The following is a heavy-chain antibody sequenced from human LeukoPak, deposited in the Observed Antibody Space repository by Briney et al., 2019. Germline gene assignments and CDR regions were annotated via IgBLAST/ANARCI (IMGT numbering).Heavy chain of an antibody. Sequence: GGSLRLSCAASGFTFSSYSRKWVRQAPGKRMEWVSYISKSSDRIYHADSVKGRFTISRDNAKNSLYLQMDSLRAEDTAVYYCARDLLNDEGSSYFFDQWGQGTLVTVSS. D-gene: IGHD2-2*01. J-gene: IGHJ4*02. V-gene: IGHV3-48*04. CDR3: ARDLLNDEGSSYFFDQ. CDR2: ISKSSDRI. CDR1: GFTFSSYS.